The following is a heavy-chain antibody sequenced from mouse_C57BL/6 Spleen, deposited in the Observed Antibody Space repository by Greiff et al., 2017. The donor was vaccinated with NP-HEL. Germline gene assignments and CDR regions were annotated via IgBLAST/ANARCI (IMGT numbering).Heavy chain of an antibody. D-gene: IGHD2-1*01. V-gene: IGHV1-54*01. Sequence: QVHVKQSGAELVRPGTSVKVSCKASGYAFTNYLIEWVKQRPGQGLEWIGVINPGSGGTNYNEKFKGKATLTADKSSSTAYMQLSSLTSEDSAVYFCARSLLPLLFAYWGQGTLVTVSA. J-gene: IGHJ3*01. CDR2: INPGSGGT. CDR3: ARSLLPLLFAY. CDR1: GYAFTNYL.